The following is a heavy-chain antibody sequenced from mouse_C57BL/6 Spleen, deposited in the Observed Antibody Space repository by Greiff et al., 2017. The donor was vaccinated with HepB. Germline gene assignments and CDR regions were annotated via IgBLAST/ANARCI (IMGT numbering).Heavy chain of an antibody. D-gene: IGHD3-2*02. Sequence: VQLQQSGAELVKPGASVKLSCKASGYTFTSYWMHWVKQRPGQGLEWIGMIHPNSGSTNYNEKFKSKATLTVDKSSSTAYMQLSSLTSEDSAVYYGARSHSSGYWFAYWGQGTLVTVSA. CDR3: ARSHSSGYWFAY. CDR2: IHPNSGST. CDR1: GYTFTSYW. J-gene: IGHJ3*01. V-gene: IGHV1-64*01.